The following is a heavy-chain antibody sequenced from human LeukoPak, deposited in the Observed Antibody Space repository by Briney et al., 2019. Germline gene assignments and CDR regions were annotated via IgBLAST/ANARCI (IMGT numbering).Heavy chain of an antibody. Sequence: SGGSLRLSCAASGFTFSSYAMHWVRQAPGKGLEWVAVISYDGSNKYYADSVKGRFTISRDNSKNTLYLQMNSLRAEDTAVYYCAREVAVAEPYYFDYWGQGTLVTVSS. D-gene: IGHD6-19*01. CDR1: GFTFSSYA. V-gene: IGHV3-30*04. J-gene: IGHJ4*02. CDR2: ISYDGSNK. CDR3: AREVAVAEPYYFDY.